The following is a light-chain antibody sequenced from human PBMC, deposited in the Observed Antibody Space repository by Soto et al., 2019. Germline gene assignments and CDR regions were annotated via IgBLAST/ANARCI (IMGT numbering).Light chain of an antibody. CDR2: WAS. CDR3: HQYYSSAST. CDR1: QSVLDSSNKKNY. V-gene: IGKV4-1*01. Sequence: DIVMTQSPDSLAVSLGERATINCNSSQSVLDSSNKKNYFAWYKQRPGQPPKLLINWASIRESGVPDRFSGRGSRTDFTITSNGLQAEDVAVYFCHQYYSSASTVGQGTKLEI. J-gene: IGKJ2*01.